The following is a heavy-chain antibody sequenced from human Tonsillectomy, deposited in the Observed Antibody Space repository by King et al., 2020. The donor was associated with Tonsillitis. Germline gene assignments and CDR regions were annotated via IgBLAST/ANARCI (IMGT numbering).Heavy chain of an antibody. CDR2: IYPGDSDT. CDR1: GYSFTNYW. Sequence: VQLVESGAEMKKPGESLKISCKGSGYSFTNYWIGWLRQMPGKGLEWMGIIYPGDSDTRYSPSFQGQATISADKSISTAYLQWSSLKASDTAMYYCATSHYYDSSGYYYWGQGTLVTVSS. CDR3: ATSHYYDSSGYYY. V-gene: IGHV5-51*01. J-gene: IGHJ4*02. D-gene: IGHD3-22*01.